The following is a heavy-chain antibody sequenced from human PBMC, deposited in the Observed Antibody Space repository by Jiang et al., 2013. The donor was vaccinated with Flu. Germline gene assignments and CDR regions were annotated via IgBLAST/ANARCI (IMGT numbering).Heavy chain of an antibody. CDR2: TYYRSKWYN. Sequence: SQTLSLTCAISGDSVSSNSAAWNWIRQSPSRGLEWLGRTYYRSKWYNDYAVSVKSRITINPDTSKNQFSLQLNSVTPEDTAVYYCARVIYRIAVAGEGWFDPVGPGNPGHRLL. CDR1: GDSVSSNSAA. J-gene: IGHJ5*02. D-gene: IGHD6-19*01. CDR3: ARVIYRIAVAGEGWFDP. V-gene: IGHV6-1*01.